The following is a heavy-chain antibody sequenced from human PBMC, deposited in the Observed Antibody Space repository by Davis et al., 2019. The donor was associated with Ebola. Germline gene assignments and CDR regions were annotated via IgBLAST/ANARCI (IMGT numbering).Heavy chain of an antibody. V-gene: IGHV4-34*01. Sequence: GSLRLSCAVYGGSFSGYYWSWIRQPPGKGLEWIGEINHSGSTNYNPSLKSRVTISVDTSKNQFSLKLSSVTAADTAVYYCAVAPATYYYDSSGHYYSRQGSFDYWGQGTLVTVSS. CDR3: AVAPATYYYDSSGHYYSRQGSFDY. CDR1: GGSFSGYY. CDR2: INHSGST. J-gene: IGHJ4*02. D-gene: IGHD3-22*01.